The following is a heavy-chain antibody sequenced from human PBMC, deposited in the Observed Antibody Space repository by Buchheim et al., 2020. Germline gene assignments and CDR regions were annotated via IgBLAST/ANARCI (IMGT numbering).Heavy chain of an antibody. CDR2: INHSGST. D-gene: IGHD1-7*01. J-gene: IGHJ4*02. Sequence: QVQLQQWGAGLLTPSEALSLTCAVYGGSFSGYYWSWIRQPPGKGLEWIGEINHSGSTNYNPSLKSRVTISVDTSKKQFPLKLSSVTAADTAVYYCARVGKLELGRWGQGTL. CDR1: GGSFSGYY. V-gene: IGHV4-34*01. CDR3: ARVGKLELGR.